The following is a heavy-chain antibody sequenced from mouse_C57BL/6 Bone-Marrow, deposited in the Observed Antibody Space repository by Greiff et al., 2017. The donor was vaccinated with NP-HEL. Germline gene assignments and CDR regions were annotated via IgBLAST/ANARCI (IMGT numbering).Heavy chain of an antibody. D-gene: IGHD2-5*01. CDR1: GYSITSGYD. CDR2: ISYSGST. CDR3: ASETSYSTHWYFDV. Sequence: EVQLVESGPGMVKPSQSLSLTCTVTGYSITSGYDWHWIRHFPGNKLEWMGYISYSGSTNYNPSLKSRISITHDTSKNHFFLKLNSVTTEDTATYYCASETSYSTHWYFDVWGTGTTVTVSS. J-gene: IGHJ1*03. V-gene: IGHV3-1*01.